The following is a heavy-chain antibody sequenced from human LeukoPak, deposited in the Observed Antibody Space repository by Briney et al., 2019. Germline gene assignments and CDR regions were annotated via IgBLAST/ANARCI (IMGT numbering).Heavy chain of an antibody. CDR1: GYSISSGYY. V-gene: IGHV4-38-2*01. Sequence: SETLSLTCAVSGYSISSGYYWGWIRPPPGKGLEWIGSIYHSGSTYYNPSLKSRVTISVDTSKNQFSLKLSSVTAADTAVNYCARGGNDILTGHSDYWGQGTLVTVSS. D-gene: IGHD3-9*01. J-gene: IGHJ4*02. CDR2: IYHSGST. CDR3: ARGGNDILTGHSDY.